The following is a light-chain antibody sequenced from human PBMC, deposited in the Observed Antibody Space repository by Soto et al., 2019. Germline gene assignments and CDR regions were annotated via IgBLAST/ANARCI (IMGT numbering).Light chain of an antibody. J-gene: IGKJ1*01. V-gene: IGKV1-12*01. CDR3: LQAGVYPQT. CDR1: QDIYRL. Sequence: DIQMTQSPSSVSASIGDRDTITCRASQDIYRLLAWYQQKPGKAPKLLIHDASNLQSGVPSRFSGSGSETDCKLPICILQPEDSATYYGLQAGVYPQTVGQETNEEIK. CDR2: DAS.